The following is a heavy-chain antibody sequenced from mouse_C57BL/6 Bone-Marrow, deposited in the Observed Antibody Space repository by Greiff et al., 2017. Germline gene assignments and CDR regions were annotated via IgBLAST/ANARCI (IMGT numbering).Heavy chain of an antibody. V-gene: IGHV5-17*01. CDR3: ARGDYKYEGAWFAY. J-gene: IGHJ3*01. CDR2: ISSGSSSI. CDR1: GFTFSDYG. D-gene: IGHD2-14*01. Sequence: EVKLVASGGGLVKPGGSLKLSCAASGFTFSDYGMHWVRQAPEKGLEWVAYISSGSSSISYAVTVKGRFTLTRDNAKNTLFLQMTSLRSEDTAMFYCARGDYKYEGAWFAYWGQGTLVTVSA.